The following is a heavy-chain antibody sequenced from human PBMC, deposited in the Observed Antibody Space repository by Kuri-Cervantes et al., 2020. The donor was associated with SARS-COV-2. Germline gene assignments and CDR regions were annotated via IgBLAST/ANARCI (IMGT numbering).Heavy chain of an antibody. CDR1: GYIFTTHG. V-gene: IGHV1-18*01. CDR2: ISAYNGNT. D-gene: IGHD2-8*01. CDR3: ARGSCTNGVCYTILGY. J-gene: IGHJ4*02. Sequence: ASVKVSCKASGYIFTTHGISWVRQAPGQGLEWMGWISAYNGNTNYAQKFQGRVTITRNTSISTAYMELSSLRSEDTAVYYCARGSCTNGVCYTILGYWGQGTLVTVSS.